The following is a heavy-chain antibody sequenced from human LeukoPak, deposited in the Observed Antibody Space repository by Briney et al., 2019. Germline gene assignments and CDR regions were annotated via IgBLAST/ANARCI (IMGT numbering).Heavy chain of an antibody. V-gene: IGHV4-59*08. CDR1: GGSLTSYY. CDR2: IYYSGGT. Sequence: SESLSLTCPVSGGSLTSYYWRWIRQPPGRGLEWMCNIYYSGGTNYNSSLKSRLTISVDTSKNQISVKLRSVTAADTAVYYCARAENYIPVHWFDPWGKGTLVTVSS. J-gene: IGHJ5*02. CDR3: ARAENYIPVHWFDP. D-gene: IGHD5-24*01.